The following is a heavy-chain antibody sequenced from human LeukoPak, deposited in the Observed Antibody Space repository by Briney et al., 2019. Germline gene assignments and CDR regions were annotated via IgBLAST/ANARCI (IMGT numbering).Heavy chain of an antibody. CDR3: ARDPIAARPDAFDI. CDR2: IRYDGSNK. CDR1: GFTFSDYD. Sequence: PGGSLRLSCAASGFTFSDYDIHWVRQAPGKGLEWVAFIRYDGSNKYYADSVKGRFTISRDNSKNTLYLQMNSLRAEDTAVYYCARDPIAARPDAFDIWGQGTMVTVSS. V-gene: IGHV3-30*02. D-gene: IGHD6-6*01. J-gene: IGHJ3*02.